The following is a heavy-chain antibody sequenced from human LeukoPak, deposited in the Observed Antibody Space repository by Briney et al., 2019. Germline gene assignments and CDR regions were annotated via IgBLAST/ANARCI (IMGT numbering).Heavy chain of an antibody. J-gene: IGHJ5*02. CDR1: GGSISSYY. D-gene: IGHD5-12*01. Sequence: PSETLSLTCTVSGGSISSYYWSWIRQPPGKGLEWIGYIYYSGSTNYNPSLKSRVTISVDTSKNQFSLKLSSVTAADTAVYYCASRRGRSSGWFDPWGQGTLVTVSS. CDR2: IYYSGST. V-gene: IGHV4-59*01. CDR3: ASRRGRSSGWFDP.